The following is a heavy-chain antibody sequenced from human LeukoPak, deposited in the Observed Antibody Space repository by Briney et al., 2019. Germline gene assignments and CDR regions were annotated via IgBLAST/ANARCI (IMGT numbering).Heavy chain of an antibody. Sequence: ASVKVSRKASGYTFTRYGISWVRQAPRQGLEWMGWISAYNGNTNYAQKLQGRVTMTTHTSTSTAYMELRSLRSEDRAVYYCARGGATIGGNWCDPWGQGTRVTVSS. V-gene: IGHV1-18*01. CDR1: GYTFTRYG. J-gene: IGHJ5*02. CDR2: ISAYNGNT. CDR3: ARGGATIGGNWCDP. D-gene: IGHD5-12*01.